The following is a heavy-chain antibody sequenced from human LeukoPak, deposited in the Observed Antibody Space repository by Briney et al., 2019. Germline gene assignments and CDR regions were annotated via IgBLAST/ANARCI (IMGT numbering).Heavy chain of an antibody. CDR3: AKVPLYSSSWYYFDY. CDR2: ISWNSGSI. J-gene: IGHJ4*02. Sequence: GGSLRLSCAASGFTFDDYAMHWVRQAPGKGLEWVSGISWNSGSIGYADSVKGRFTISRDNAKNSLYLQMNSLRAEDTALYYCAKVPLYSSSWYYFDYWGQGTLVTVSS. V-gene: IGHV3-9*01. D-gene: IGHD6-13*01. CDR1: GFTFDDYA.